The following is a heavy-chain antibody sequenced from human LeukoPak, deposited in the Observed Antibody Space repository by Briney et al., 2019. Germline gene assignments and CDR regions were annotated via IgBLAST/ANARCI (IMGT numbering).Heavy chain of an antibody. CDR1: GGSINSYY. D-gene: IGHD4-23*01. CDR2: IYSSGST. Sequence: SETLSLTCTVSGGSINSYYWSWIRQPAGKGLAWIGRIYSSGSTNYNPSLKSRVSMSVDTSKNQFSLKLTSVTAADPAVYYCARGGKATVVTMWGQGILVTVSS. CDR3: ARGGKATVVTM. J-gene: IGHJ4*02. V-gene: IGHV4-4*07.